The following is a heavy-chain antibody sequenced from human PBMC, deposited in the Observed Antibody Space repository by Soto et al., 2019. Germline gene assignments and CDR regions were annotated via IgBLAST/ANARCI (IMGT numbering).Heavy chain of an antibody. CDR2: IYWDDDK. J-gene: IGHJ2*01. Sequence: KESGPTLVKPTQTLTLTCTFSGFSLTTGGVAVVWIRQPPGKALKWLALIYWDDDKRYSPSLKSRLSITKDTSKNQVVITMTNVDPVYTATYYCAHSEGSGADCYSRWYFGLCGRGTLVTISS. CDR3: AHSEGSGADCYSRWYFGL. D-gene: IGHD2-15*01. CDR1: GFSLTTGGVA. V-gene: IGHV2-5*02.